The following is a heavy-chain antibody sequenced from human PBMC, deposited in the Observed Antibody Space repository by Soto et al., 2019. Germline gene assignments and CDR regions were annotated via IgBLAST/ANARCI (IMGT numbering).Heavy chain of an antibody. CDR1: GGTFSSYT. CDR3: ARDRGGSGPPGDY. V-gene: IGHV1-69*04. Sequence: SVKVSCKASGGTFSSYTISWVRQAPGQGLEWMGRIIPILGIANYAQKFQGRVTITADKSTSTAYMELSSLRSEDTAVYYCARDRGGSGPPGDYWGQGTLVTVS. D-gene: IGHD2-15*01. CDR2: IIPILGIA. J-gene: IGHJ4*02.